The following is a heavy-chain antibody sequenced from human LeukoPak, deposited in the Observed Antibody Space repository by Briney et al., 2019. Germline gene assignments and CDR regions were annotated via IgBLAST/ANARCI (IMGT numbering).Heavy chain of an antibody. CDR3: ARDLYGSGSFGY. Sequence: ASVKVSCKASGYTFTGNHVHWVRQAPGQGLEWMGWINPNSGGTNYAQKFQGRVTMTRDTSISTAYMELSSLKSDDTAVYYCARDLYGSGSFGYWGQGTLVTVSS. D-gene: IGHD3-10*01. J-gene: IGHJ4*02. CDR2: INPNSGGT. CDR1: GYTFTGNH. V-gene: IGHV1-2*02.